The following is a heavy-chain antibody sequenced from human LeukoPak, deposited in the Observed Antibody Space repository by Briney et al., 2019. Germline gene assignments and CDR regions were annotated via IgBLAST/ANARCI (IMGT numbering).Heavy chain of an antibody. CDR3: ARSLRRYYYDSSGYYGNFDY. V-gene: IGHV3-48*04. J-gene: IGHJ4*02. Sequence: PGGSLRLSCAASGFTYSNSWMNWVRQAPGKGLEWVSYISGSGYTIYYADSVKGRFTISRDNAKNSLYVQMNSLRAEDTAVYYCARSLRRYYYDSSGYYGNFDYWGQGTLVTVSS. CDR2: ISGSGYTI. D-gene: IGHD3-22*01. CDR1: GFTYSNSW.